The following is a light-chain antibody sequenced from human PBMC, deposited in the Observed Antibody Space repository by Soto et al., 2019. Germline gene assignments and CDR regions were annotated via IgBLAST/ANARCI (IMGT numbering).Light chain of an antibody. J-gene: IGKJ1*01. CDR3: QQYNNWPPMA. V-gene: IGKV3-15*01. CDR1: QGVSRN. CDR2: GAS. Sequence: EIGMTQSPATLSVSPGERATLSCRASQGVSRNLAWYQQKPGQAPRLLIYGASTRATGIPARFSGSGSGTEFTLTISSLQSEDFAVYYCQQYNNWPPMAFGQGTKVEIK.